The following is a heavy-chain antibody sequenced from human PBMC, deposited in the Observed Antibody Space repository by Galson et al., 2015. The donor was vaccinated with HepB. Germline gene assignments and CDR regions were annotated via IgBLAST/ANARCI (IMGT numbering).Heavy chain of an antibody. J-gene: IGHJ5*02. Sequence: CAISGDSVSSNSAAWSWIRRSPSRGLEWLGRTYYRSKWYSDYTVSAKSRITITPDTSRNQFSLQLNSVTPEDTAVYYCARNYDSSGYQLNWFDPWGQGTLVTVSS. CDR1: GDSVSSNSAA. CDR3: ARNYDSSGYQLNWFDP. CDR2: TYYRSKWYS. V-gene: IGHV6-1*01. D-gene: IGHD3-22*01.